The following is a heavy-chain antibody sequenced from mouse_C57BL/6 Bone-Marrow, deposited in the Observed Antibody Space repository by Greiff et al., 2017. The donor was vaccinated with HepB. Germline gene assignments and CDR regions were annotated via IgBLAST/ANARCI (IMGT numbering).Heavy chain of an antibody. CDR3: ARGKGSSLWYFDV. Sequence: VQRVESGAELARPGASVKLSCKASGYTFTSYGISWVKQRTGQGLEWIGEIYPRSGNTYYNEKFKGKATLTADKSSSTAYMELRSLTSEDSAVYFCARGKGSSLWYFDVWGTGTTVTVSS. V-gene: IGHV1-81*01. J-gene: IGHJ1*03. D-gene: IGHD1-1*01. CDR1: GYTFTSYG. CDR2: IYPRSGNT.